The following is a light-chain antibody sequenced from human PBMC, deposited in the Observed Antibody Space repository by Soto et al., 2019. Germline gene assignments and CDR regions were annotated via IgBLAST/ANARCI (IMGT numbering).Light chain of an antibody. J-gene: IGLJ1*01. CDR3: LSYVGRETGV. V-gene: IGLV2-8*01. CDR2: EVF. CDR1: SNDIGVYNY. Sequence: QSVLTQPPSASGSPGQSVTISCTGTSNDIGVYNYVSWYQHHPGKVPKLLIYEVFMRPSGVPDRFSASKSGNTASLTVSGLQPEDEADYYCLSYVGRETGVFGSGTKVTVL.